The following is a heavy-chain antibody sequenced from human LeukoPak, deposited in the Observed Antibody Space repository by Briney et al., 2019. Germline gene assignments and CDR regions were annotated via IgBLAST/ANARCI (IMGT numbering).Heavy chain of an antibody. J-gene: IGHJ6*03. CDR1: GGSFSGYY. CDR3: ARDLVVVAATPLLYYYYYMDV. CDR2: INHSGST. D-gene: IGHD2-15*01. Sequence: PSETLSLTCAVYGGSFSGYYWSWIRQPPGKGLEWIGEINHSGSTNYNPSLKSRVTISVDTSKNQFSLKLSSVTAADTAVYYCARDLVVVAATPLLYYYYYMDVWGKGTTVTVSS. V-gene: IGHV4-34*01.